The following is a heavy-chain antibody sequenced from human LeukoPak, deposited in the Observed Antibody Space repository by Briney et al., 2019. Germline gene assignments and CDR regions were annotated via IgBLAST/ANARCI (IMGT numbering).Heavy chain of an antibody. CDR1: GFISSRYG. V-gene: IGHV3-30*02. D-gene: IGHD2-15*01. Sequence: GGSLRLSCTASGFISSRYGMHWVRQAPGKGLEWVALIRFDGSNRYYADSVKGRFSISRDNGKNTLYLQMHSLRAEDTSVYYCARDLGSHFDFWGQGTLVTVSS. J-gene: IGHJ4*02. CDR3: ARDLGSHFDF. CDR2: IRFDGSNR.